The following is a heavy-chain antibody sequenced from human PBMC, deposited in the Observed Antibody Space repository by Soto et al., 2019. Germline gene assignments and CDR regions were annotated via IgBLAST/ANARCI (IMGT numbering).Heavy chain of an antibody. J-gene: IGHJ4*02. CDR1: GFTVSSSY. Sequence: EVPLVESGGGLIQPGGSLRLSCAVSGFTVSSSYMSWVRQAPGKGLEWVSVIYSGGNTYYADSVKGRFTIARDNSKNTLYLQMNSLRAEDTAVYYCARETRRHYFDYWGQGTLVTVSS. V-gene: IGHV3-53*01. CDR3: ARETRRHYFDY. CDR2: IYSGGNT.